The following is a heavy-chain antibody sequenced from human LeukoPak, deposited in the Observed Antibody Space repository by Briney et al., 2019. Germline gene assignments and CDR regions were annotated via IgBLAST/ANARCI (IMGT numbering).Heavy chain of an antibody. J-gene: IGHJ4*02. CDR1: GYTFTGYY. CDR2: INPNSGGT. CDR3: ARKDYFDY. Sequence: ASVKVSCKAYGYTFTGYYMHWVRRAPGQGLEWMGWINPNSGGTNYAQKFQGRVTMTRDTSISTAYMELSRLTSDDTAIYYCARKDYFDYWGQGTLVTVSS. V-gene: IGHV1-2*02.